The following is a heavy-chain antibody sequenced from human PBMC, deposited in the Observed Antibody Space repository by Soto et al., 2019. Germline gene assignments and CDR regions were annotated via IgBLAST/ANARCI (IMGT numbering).Heavy chain of an antibody. J-gene: IGHJ4*02. CDR2: IWYDGSNK. Sequence: PGGSLRLSCAASGFTFSSYGMHWVRQAPGKGLEWVAVIWYDGSNKYYADSVKGRFTISRDNSKNTLYLQMNSLRAEDTAVYYCARDQATTVTTSLGFDYWGQGTLVTVSS. CDR3: ARDQATTVTTSLGFDY. V-gene: IGHV3-33*01. D-gene: IGHD4-17*01. CDR1: GFTFSSYG.